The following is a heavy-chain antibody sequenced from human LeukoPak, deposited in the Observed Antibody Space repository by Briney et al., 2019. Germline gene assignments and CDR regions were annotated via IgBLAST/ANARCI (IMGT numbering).Heavy chain of an antibody. V-gene: IGHV1-69*13. CDR2: IIPIFGTA. Sequence: ASVKVSCKASGGTFSSYAISWVRQAPGQGLEWMGGIIPIFGTANYAQKFQGRVTITADESTSTAYMELSSLRSEDTAVYYCATGPPIVGATILSYWGQGTLVTVSS. J-gene: IGHJ4*02. CDR3: ATGPPIVGATILSY. CDR1: GGTFSSYA. D-gene: IGHD1-26*01.